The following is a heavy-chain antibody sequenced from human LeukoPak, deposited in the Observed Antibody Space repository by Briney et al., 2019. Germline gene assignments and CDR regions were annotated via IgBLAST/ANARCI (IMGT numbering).Heavy chain of an antibody. J-gene: IGHJ5*02. CDR2: INPNSGGT. CDR3: ARGVVVTAIPANNWFDP. Sequence: GASVKVSCKASGYTFTGYYMHWVRQAPGQGLEWMGWINPNSGGTNYAQKFQGRVAMTRDTSISTAYMELSRLRSDDTAVYYCARGVVVTAIPANNWFDPWGQGTLVTVSS. CDR1: GYTFTGYY. V-gene: IGHV1-2*02. D-gene: IGHD2-21*02.